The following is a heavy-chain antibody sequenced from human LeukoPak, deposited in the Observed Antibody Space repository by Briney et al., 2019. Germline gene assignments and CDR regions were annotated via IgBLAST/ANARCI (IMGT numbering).Heavy chain of an antibody. Sequence: GGSLRLSCAASGFTVSSNYISWVRQAPGKGLEWVSVIYSGGSTYYAGSVKGRFTISRDKSKNTLYLQMNSLRAEDTAVYYCAGIYDSSGYCLYYYYGMDVWGQGTTVTVSS. J-gene: IGHJ6*02. CDR2: IYSGGST. D-gene: IGHD3-22*01. V-gene: IGHV3-53*01. CDR3: AGIYDSSGYCLYYYYGMDV. CDR1: GFTVSSNY.